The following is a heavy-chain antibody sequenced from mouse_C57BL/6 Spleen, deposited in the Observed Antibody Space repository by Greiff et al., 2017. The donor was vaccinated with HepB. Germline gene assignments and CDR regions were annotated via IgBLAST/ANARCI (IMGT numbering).Heavy chain of an antibody. J-gene: IGHJ1*03. Sequence: VQLQQSGTELVKPGASVKLSCKASGYTFTSYWMHWVKQRPGQGLEWIGNINPSNGGTNYNEKFKSKATLTVDKSSSTAYMQLSSLTSEDSAVYYCARSRRRDGYFDVWGTGTTVTVSS. V-gene: IGHV1-53*01. CDR1: GYTFTSYW. CDR2: INPSNGGT. D-gene: IGHD1-1*01. CDR3: ARSRRRDGYFDV.